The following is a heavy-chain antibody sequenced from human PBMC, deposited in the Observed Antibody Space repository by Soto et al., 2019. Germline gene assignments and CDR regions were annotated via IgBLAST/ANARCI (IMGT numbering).Heavy chain of an antibody. Sequence: ASVNVSCKASGYTLTSYGISWVRQAPGQGLEWMGWISAYNGNTNYAQKLQGRVTMTTDTSTSTAYMELRSLRSDDTAVYYCAREGSSTSCYDYWGQGTLVTVSS. CDR3: AREGSSTSCYDY. CDR1: GYTLTSYG. D-gene: IGHD2-2*01. V-gene: IGHV1-18*01. CDR2: ISAYNGNT. J-gene: IGHJ4*02.